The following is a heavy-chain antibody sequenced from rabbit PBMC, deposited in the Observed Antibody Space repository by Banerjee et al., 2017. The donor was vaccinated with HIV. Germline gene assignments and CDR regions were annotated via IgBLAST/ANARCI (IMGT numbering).Heavy chain of an antibody. CDR3: ARDLAGDGLEL. CDR2: IDPFFGST. J-gene: IGHJ3*01. D-gene: IGHD2-1*01. V-gene: IGHV1S7*01. Sequence: QLKESGGGLVQPGGSLKLSCKASGFDFSNYYMSWVRQAPGKGLEWIGYIDPFFGSTYSGNWVNGRFTISSHNAQNTLYLQMNSLTAADTATYFCARDLAGDGLELWGQGTLVTVS. CDR1: GFDFSNYY.